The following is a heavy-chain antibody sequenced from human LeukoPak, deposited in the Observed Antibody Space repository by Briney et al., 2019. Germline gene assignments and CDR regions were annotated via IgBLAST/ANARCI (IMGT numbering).Heavy chain of an antibody. CDR2: INHSGST. CDR3: ARVDYGDYSMDV. CDR1: GGSFSGYY. V-gene: IGHV4-34*01. J-gene: IGHJ6*02. D-gene: IGHD4-17*01. Sequence: SETLSLTCAVYGGSFSGYYWSWIRQPPGKGLEWIGEINHSGSTNYNPSLKSRVTISVDTSKNQFSLKLSSVTAADTAVYYCARVDYGDYSMDVWGQGTTVTVSS.